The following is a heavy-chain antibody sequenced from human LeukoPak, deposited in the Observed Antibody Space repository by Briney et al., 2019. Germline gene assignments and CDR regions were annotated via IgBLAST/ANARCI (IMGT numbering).Heavy chain of an antibody. Sequence: GGSLRLSCAASGFTFDDYAMHWVRQAPGKGLEWVSLISGDGGSTYYADSVKGRFTISRDNSKNSLYLQMNSLRTEDTALYYRAKDIMGEMATISNDYWGQGTLVTVSS. CDR2: ISGDGGST. V-gene: IGHV3-43*02. J-gene: IGHJ4*02. CDR1: GFTFDDYA. D-gene: IGHD5-24*01. CDR3: AKDIMGEMATISNDY.